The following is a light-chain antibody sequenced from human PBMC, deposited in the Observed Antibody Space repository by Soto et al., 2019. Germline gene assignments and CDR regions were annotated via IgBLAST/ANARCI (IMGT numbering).Light chain of an antibody. CDR3: QQYENLPT. CDR2: DAS. V-gene: IGKV1-33*01. Sequence: DIQMTQSTSTLSASVGGRVSITGQASQNINNYLNWYQQKPGRAPKLLIYDASNLEAGVPSRFRGSGSGTDFTFTISRLQPEDIATYYCQQYENLPTFGQGTRLEI. CDR1: QNINNY. J-gene: IGKJ5*01.